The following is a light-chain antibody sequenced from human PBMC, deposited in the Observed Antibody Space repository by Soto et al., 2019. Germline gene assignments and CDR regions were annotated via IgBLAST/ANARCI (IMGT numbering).Light chain of an antibody. CDR2: SAS. J-gene: IGKJ1*01. V-gene: IGKV3-20*01. CDR3: QQYSRWPRT. CDR1: QNVVGKY. Sequence: TLSPATLPVSPGERASLSCRPSQNVVGKYLAWYHQRPGQAPRVLIHSASSRATGIPDRFTGSGSGTDFTLTISSLQSEDFGVYYCQQYSRWPRTFGHGTKVDIK.